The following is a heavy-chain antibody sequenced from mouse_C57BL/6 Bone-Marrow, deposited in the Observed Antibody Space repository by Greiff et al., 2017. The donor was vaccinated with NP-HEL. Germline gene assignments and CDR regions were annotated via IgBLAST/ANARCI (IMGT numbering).Heavy chain of an antibody. J-gene: IGHJ3*01. CDR1: GFTFSSYG. CDR3: ASPYDYEVAWWYY. V-gene: IGHV5-6*01. D-gene: IGHD2-4*01. Sequence: EVKLVESGGDLVKPGGSLKLSCAASGFTFSSYGMSWVRQTPDKRLEWVATISSGGSYTYYPDSVKGRFTITTDNTYNTLYLQMSSLKTGDTAVDYCASPYDYEVAWWYYWGQGTLVTVSA. CDR2: ISSGGSYT.